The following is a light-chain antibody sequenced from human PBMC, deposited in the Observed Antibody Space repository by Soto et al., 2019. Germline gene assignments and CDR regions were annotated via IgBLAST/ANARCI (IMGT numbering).Light chain of an antibody. J-gene: IGKJ4*01. CDR1: QSVRSNY. CDR2: DAS. Sequence: EIVLKQSPDTLSLSPGERATLSCRASQSVRSNYLAWYQQKPGQAPRFLIYDASSRATGIPDRFSGSGSGTDFTLTICRQEPEDFAVDYCQQYGSTPLTFGGGTKVDIK. V-gene: IGKV3-20*01. CDR3: QQYGSTPLT.